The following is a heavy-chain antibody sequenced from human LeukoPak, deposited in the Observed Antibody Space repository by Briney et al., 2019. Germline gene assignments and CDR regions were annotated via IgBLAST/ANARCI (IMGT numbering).Heavy chain of an antibody. J-gene: IGHJ4*02. CDR3: ARDKRGYSYGLAEGDY. CDR1: GYTFTGYY. Sequence: ASVKVSCKASGYTFTGYYMHWVRQAPGQGLEWMGRINPNSGGTNYAQKFQGRVTMTRDTSISTAYMELSRLRSDDTAVYYCARDKRGYSYGLAEGDYWGQGTLVTVSS. D-gene: IGHD5-18*01. V-gene: IGHV1-2*06. CDR2: INPNSGGT.